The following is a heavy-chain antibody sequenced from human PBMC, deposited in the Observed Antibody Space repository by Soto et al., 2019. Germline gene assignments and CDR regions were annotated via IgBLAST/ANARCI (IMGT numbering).Heavy chain of an antibody. J-gene: IGHJ5*02. V-gene: IGHV1-46*01. CDR3: ARGPRPLPFDP. D-gene: IGHD6-6*01. CDR1: GYTFTSYY. Sequence: ASVKVSCKASGYTFTSYYMHRVRQAPGQGLERMGIINPSGGSTSYAQKFQGRVTMTRDTSTSTVYMELSSLRSEDTAVYYCARGPRPLPFDPWGQGTLVTVSS. CDR2: INPSGGST.